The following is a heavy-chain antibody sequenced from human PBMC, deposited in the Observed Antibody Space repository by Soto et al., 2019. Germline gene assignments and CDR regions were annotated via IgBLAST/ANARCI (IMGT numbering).Heavy chain of an antibody. J-gene: IGHJ4*02. CDR1: GDSITNSHW. D-gene: IGHD6-25*01. CDR3: ARGETQQQRNY. CDR2: IHHSGST. V-gene: IGHV4-4*02. Sequence: QVLLQESGPGLVKPSGTLSLTCAVSGDSITNSHWWSWVRQPPGKGLEWIGEIHHSGSTKYNPSLGSRLLSSVDRSKNTFFLRLTSVAAADTAVYFCARGETQQQRNYWGQGTLVTVSS.